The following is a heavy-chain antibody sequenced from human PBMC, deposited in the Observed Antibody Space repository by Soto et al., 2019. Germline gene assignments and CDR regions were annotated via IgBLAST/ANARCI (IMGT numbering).Heavy chain of an antibody. D-gene: IGHD3-22*01. J-gene: IGHJ4*02. CDR1: GGTFSSYA. CDR2: IIPIFGTA. CDR3: AREGRYSSSSTYYYDSSGYHYPNYFDY. Sequence: SVKVSCKASGGTFSSYAISWVRQAPGQGLEWMGGIIPIFGTANYAQKFQGRVTITADESTSTAYMELSSLRSEDTAVYYCAREGRYSSSSTYYYDSSGYHYPNYFDYWGQGTPVTVSS. V-gene: IGHV1-69*13.